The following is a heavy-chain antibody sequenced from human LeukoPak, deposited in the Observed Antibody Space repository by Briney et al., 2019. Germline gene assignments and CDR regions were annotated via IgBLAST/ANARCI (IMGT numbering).Heavy chain of an antibody. D-gene: IGHD3-10*01. CDR1: GYTFTGYY. J-gene: IGHJ4*02. Sequence: GASVKVSCKASGYTFTGYYMHWVRQAPGQGLEWMGWINPNSGGTNYAQKFQGRVTMTRDTSISTAYMELSRLRSDDTAVYYCAREGNYYYGSGDGFDYWGQGTLVTVSS. CDR2: INPNSGGT. V-gene: IGHV1-2*02. CDR3: AREGNYYYGSGDGFDY.